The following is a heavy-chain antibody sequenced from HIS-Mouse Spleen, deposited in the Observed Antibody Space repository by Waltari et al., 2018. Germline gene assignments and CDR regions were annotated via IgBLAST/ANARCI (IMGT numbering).Heavy chain of an antibody. CDR3: ARAWELLAFDI. CDR2: INRDGSSK. CDR1: GFTFSSYW. J-gene: IGHJ3*02. Sequence: EVQLVESGGGLVQPGGSLRLSCAASGFTFSSYWMHWVRQAPGKGLVWGSVINRDGSSKSYADSVKGRFTISRDNAKNTLYLQMNSLRAEDTAVYYCARAWELLAFDIWGQGTMVTVSS. D-gene: IGHD1-26*01. V-gene: IGHV3-74*01.